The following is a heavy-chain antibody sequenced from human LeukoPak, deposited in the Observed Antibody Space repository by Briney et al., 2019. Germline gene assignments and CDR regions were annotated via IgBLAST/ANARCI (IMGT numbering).Heavy chain of an antibody. D-gene: IGHD4-17*01. Sequence: PGGSLRLSCAASGFIFRSYGMHWVRQTPGEGLEWVAAIWYDGRDKYYADSVKGRFTISRDNSENTLSLQMNSLRGEDTAVYYCAKIPVSTVTLFFDYWGQGTLVTVSS. CDR3: AKIPVSTVTLFFDY. J-gene: IGHJ4*02. V-gene: IGHV3-33*06. CDR1: GFIFRSYG. CDR2: IWYDGRDK.